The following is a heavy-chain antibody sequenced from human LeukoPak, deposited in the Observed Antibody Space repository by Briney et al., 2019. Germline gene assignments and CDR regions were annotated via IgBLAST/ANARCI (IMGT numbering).Heavy chain of an antibody. Sequence: GGSLRLSCAASGFTFDDYGMSWVRQAPGKGLEWVSGINWNGGSTGYADSVKGRFTISRDNAKNSLYLQMNRMRAEDTALYYCARVGSIAVAGYIDYWGQGTLVTVSS. V-gene: IGHV3-20*04. CDR3: ARVGSIAVAGYIDY. CDR2: INWNGGST. D-gene: IGHD6-19*01. CDR1: GFTFDDYG. J-gene: IGHJ4*02.